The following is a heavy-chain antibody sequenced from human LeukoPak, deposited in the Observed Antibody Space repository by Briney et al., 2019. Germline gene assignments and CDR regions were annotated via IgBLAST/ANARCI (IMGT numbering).Heavy chain of an antibody. D-gene: IGHD3-22*01. V-gene: IGHV3-53*05. CDR2: IYSDGST. CDR1: GFTVSSNY. CDR3: AREGHSSGHCGIFDI. Sequence: GGSLRLSCAASGFTVSSNYMSWVRQAPGKGLEWVSVIYSDGSTYYADSVKGRFTISRDNSKDTLYLQMGSLRAEDMAVYYCAREGHSSGHCGIFDIWGQGTMVTVSS. J-gene: IGHJ3*02.